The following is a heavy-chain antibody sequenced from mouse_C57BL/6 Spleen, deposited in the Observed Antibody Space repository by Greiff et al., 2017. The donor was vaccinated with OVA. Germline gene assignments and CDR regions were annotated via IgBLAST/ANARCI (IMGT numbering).Heavy chain of an antibody. D-gene: IGHD2-4*01. Sequence: QVHVKQSGAELVKPGASVKISCKASGYAFSSYWMNWVKQRPGKGLAWIGQIYPGDGDTNYNGKFKGKATLTADKSSSTAYMQLSSLTSEDSAVYFCARESYDYDVDYWGQGTTLTVSS. CDR1: GYAFSSYW. CDR2: IYPGDGDT. CDR3: ARESYDYDVDY. J-gene: IGHJ2*01. V-gene: IGHV1-80*01.